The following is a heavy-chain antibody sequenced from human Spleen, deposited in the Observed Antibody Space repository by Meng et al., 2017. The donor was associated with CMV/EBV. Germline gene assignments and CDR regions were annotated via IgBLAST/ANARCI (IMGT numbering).Heavy chain of an antibody. V-gene: IGHV3-74*01. Sequence: LSCAASGFSVNSYWMHWVRQVPGKGPVWVARIDDQRGTKYADFVEGRLTISRDDLKNTLYLQINSLRVEDTAVYYCARSTSAKTDYWTWGQGTLVTVSS. CDR3: ARSTSAKTDYWT. J-gene: IGHJ1*01. CDR2: IDDQRGT. CDR1: GFSVNSYW. D-gene: IGHD4/OR15-4a*01.